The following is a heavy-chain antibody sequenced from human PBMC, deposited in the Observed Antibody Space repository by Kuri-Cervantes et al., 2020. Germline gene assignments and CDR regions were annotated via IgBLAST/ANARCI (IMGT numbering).Heavy chain of an antibody. J-gene: IGHJ2*01. CDR1: GGSISSGDYY. D-gene: IGHD2-8*01. Sequence: SETLSLTCTVSGGSISSGDYYWGWIRQPPGKGLEWIGSIYHSGNTYYNPSLKSRVTISVDTSKNQFSLKLSSVTAADTAVYYCARHFVLMVYAEYFDLWGRGTLVTVSS. CDR2: IYHSGNT. CDR3: ARHFVLMVYAEYFDL. V-gene: IGHV4-39*01.